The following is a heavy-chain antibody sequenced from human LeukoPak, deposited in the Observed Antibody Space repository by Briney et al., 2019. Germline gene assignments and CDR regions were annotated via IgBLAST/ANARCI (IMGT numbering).Heavy chain of an antibody. J-gene: IGHJ5*02. CDR3: ARAGYCSSTSCYSWFDP. CDR1: GYTFTGYY. V-gene: IGHV1-2*04. CDR2: INPNSGGT. D-gene: IGHD2-2*02. Sequence: ASVKVSCKASGYTFTGYYMHWVRQAPGLGLEWMGWINPNSGGTNYAQKFQGWVTMTRDTSISTAYMELSRLRSDDTAVYYCARAGYCSSTSCYSWFDPWGQGTLVTVSS.